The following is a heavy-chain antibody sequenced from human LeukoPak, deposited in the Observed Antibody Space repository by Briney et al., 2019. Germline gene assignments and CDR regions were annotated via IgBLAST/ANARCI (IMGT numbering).Heavy chain of an antibody. J-gene: IGHJ4*02. CDR1: GFTFSSYA. Sequence: PGGSLRLSCAASGFTFSSYAMHWVRQAPGKGLEWVAVISYDGSNKYYADSVKGRSTISRDNSKNTLYLQMNSLRAEDTAMYYCAKERGNALPFDYWGQGTLVTVSS. CDR3: AKERGNALPFDY. D-gene: IGHD1-1*01. CDR2: ISYDGSNK. V-gene: IGHV3-30*04.